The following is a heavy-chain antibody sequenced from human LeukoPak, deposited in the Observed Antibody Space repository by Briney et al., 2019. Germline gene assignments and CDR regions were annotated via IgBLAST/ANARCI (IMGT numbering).Heavy chain of an antibody. CDR3: ANHAEGPDY. V-gene: IGHV3-30-3*01. D-gene: IGHD1-14*01. J-gene: IGHJ4*02. CDR2: ISYDGSNK. Sequence: AGGSLRLSCAASGFTFSSYAMHWVRQAPGKGLEWVAVISYDGSNKYYADSVKGRFTISRDNSKNTLYLQMNTLRPEDTAVYYCANHAEGPDYWGQGTLVTVSS. CDR1: GFTFSSYA.